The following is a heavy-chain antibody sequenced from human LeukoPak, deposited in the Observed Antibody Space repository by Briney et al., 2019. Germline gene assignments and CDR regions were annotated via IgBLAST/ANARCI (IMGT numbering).Heavy chain of an antibody. CDR3: ARAVTGYCSGGSCYSEVIYAFDI. Sequence: ASVKVSCKASGGTFSSYAISWVRQAPGQGLEWMGGVIPIFGTANYAQKFQGRVTTTTDESTSTAYMELSSLRSEDTAVYYCARAVTGYCSGGSCYSEVIYAFDIWGQGTMVTVSS. J-gene: IGHJ3*02. CDR1: GGTFSSYA. V-gene: IGHV1-69*05. D-gene: IGHD2-15*01. CDR2: VIPIFGTA.